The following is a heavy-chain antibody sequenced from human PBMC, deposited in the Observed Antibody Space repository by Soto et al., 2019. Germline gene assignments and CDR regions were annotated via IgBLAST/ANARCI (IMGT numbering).Heavy chain of an antibody. Sequence: QVKLVESGGGVVQPGRSLRLSCAASGFTFSSFSMHWVRQAPGKGLEWVAVISYDGNKKFYAGSGMGRFAISRDNSKNTLYLQMDSLRAEDTGVYYCASGEYYYDTTGNFDYRGQGTLVTVSS. V-gene: IGHV3-30*09. CDR2: ISYDGNKK. CDR3: ASGEYYYDTTGNFDY. D-gene: IGHD3-22*01. CDR1: GFTFSSFS. J-gene: IGHJ4*02.